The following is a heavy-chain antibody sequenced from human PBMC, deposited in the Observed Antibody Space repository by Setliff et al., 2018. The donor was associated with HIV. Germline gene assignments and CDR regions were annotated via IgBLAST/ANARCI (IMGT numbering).Heavy chain of an antibody. CDR1: GYTFTSYG. CDR2: ISAYNGNT. Sequence: ASVKVSCKASGYTFTSYGLNWVRQAPGQGLEWMGWISAYNGNTNYAQKLQGRVTMTTDESTSTAYMDLSSLRSEDTAVYYCARDTGVSSGWKNWFDSWGQGTLVTVSS. D-gene: IGHD6-19*01. CDR3: ARDTGVSSGWKNWFDS. V-gene: IGHV1-18*01. J-gene: IGHJ5*01.